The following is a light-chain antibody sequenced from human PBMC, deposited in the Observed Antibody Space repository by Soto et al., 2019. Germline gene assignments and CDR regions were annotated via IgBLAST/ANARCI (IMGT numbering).Light chain of an antibody. J-gene: IGKJ4*01. CDR1: QSIANY. CDR2: AAS. Sequence: DIQMTQSPSSLSASVGDRVTITCRASQSIANYLNWYQQKPGTAPKLLIFAASSLQSGVPSRLSGSGSGTDFTLTISSLQSEDFAIYYCQHYVTWPLTFGGGTRVENK. CDR3: QHYVTWPLT. V-gene: IGKV1-39*01.